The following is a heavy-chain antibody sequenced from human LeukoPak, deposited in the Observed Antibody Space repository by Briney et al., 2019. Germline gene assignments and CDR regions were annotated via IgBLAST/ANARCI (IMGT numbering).Heavy chain of an antibody. D-gene: IGHD2/OR15-2a*01. CDR3: ARDRICDY. CDR1: GFTFSSYG. J-gene: IGHJ4*02. Sequence: GGSPRLSCAASGFTFSSYGMHWVRQAPGKGLEWVAVISYDGSNKYYADSVKGRFTISRDNSKNTLYLQMNSLRAEDTAVYYCARDRICDYWGQGTLVTVSS. CDR2: ISYDGSNK. V-gene: IGHV3-30*19.